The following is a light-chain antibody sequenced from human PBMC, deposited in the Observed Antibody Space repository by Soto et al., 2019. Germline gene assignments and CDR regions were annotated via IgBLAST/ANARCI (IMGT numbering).Light chain of an antibody. Sequence: ETVLTQSPATFSLSPCERATLSCRASESVRSYLAWYQQKPGQAPRLLIYDASNTATGIPARFSGSGSGTDFTLTISSLEPEDFAVYYCQQRNNWPTFGQGTRLE. J-gene: IGKJ5*01. CDR1: ESVRSY. CDR2: DAS. CDR3: QQRNNWPT. V-gene: IGKV3-11*01.